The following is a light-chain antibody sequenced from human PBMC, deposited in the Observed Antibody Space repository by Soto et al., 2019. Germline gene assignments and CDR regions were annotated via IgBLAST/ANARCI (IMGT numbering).Light chain of an antibody. J-gene: IGKJ4*01. V-gene: IGKV4-1*01. CDR3: QQHCSRPLN. Sequence: IVMTQSPDSLAVSLGDRATINCNSSQSVLYSSNNKNYLAWYQQKPGQPPKLLIYWASTRESGVPDRFSGSGSGTDFTLTISSLQAEDVAVYYCQQHCSRPLNFGGGTKVDIK. CDR1: QSVLYSSNNKNY. CDR2: WAS.